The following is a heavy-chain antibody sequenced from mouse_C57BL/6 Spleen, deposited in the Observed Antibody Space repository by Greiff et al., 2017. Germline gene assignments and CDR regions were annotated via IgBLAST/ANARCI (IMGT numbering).Heavy chain of an antibody. D-gene: IGHD2-4*01. CDR2: IYPGSGGT. CDR3: SYYDYDAFAY. V-gene: IGHV1-9*01. J-gene: IGHJ3*01. Sequence: QVQLQQSGAELMKPGASVKLSCKATGYTFTGYWIEWVKQRTGHGLEWIGKIYPGSGGTNYNEKFKGKATFTADTSSNTAYMHLSSLTTEDSSIYYCSYYDYDAFAYWGQGTLVTVSA. CDR1: GYTFTGYW.